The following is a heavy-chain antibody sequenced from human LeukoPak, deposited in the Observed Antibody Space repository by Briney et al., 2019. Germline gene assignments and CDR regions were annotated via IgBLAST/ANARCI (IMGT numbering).Heavy chain of an antibody. D-gene: IGHD3-22*01. CDR3: AKSLPLYYYDSSGLTFDY. Sequence: GGSLRLSCAASGFTLSSYAMSWVRQAPGKGLEWVSAISGSGGSTYYADSVKGRFTISRDNSKNTLYLQMNSLRAEDTAVYYCAKSLPLYYYDSSGLTFDYWGQGTLVTVSS. J-gene: IGHJ4*02. CDR2: ISGSGGST. CDR1: GFTLSSYA. V-gene: IGHV3-23*01.